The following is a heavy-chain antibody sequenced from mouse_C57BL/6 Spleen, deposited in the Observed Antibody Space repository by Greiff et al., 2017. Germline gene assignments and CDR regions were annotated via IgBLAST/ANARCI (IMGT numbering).Heavy chain of an antibody. D-gene: IGHD1-1*02. CDR1: GFTFSDYG. Sequence: DVMLVESGGGLVQPGGSLKLSCAASGFTFSDYGMAWVRQAPRKGPEWVAFISNLAYSIYYADTVTGRFTIARENAKNTLYLEMSSLRSEDTAMHYCARHGSYYAMYYWGQGTSVTVSS. CDR3: ARHGSYYAMYY. V-gene: IGHV5-15*01. J-gene: IGHJ4*01. CDR2: ISNLAYSI.